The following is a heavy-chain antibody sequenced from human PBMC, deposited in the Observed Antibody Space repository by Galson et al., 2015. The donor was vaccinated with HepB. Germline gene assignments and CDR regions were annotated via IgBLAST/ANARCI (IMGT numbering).Heavy chain of an antibody. CDR1: GGTFSNYA. J-gene: IGHJ6*02. CDR3: ARIRPFDLLLPYYYYYGMDV. CDR2: ITPIFGRA. D-gene: IGHD2-15*01. V-gene: IGHV1-69*13. Sequence: SVKVSCKASGGTFSNYAISWVRQAPGQGLEWMGGITPIFGRANYAQKFQGRVTITADESTSTAYMELSSLRSEDTAVYYCARIRPFDLLLPYYYYYGMDVWGQGTTVTVSS.